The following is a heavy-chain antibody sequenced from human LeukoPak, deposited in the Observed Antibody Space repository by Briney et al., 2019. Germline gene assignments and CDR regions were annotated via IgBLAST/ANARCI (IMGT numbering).Heavy chain of an antibody. D-gene: IGHD2-15*01. CDR3: ARVYCSGGSCPDY. Sequence: GGSLRLSCAASGFTFSSYSMNWVRQAPGKGLEWVSSISSSSSYIYYADSVKGRFTISRDNAKNSLYLQMNRLRAEDTAVYYCARVYCSGGSCPDYWGQGTLVTVSS. CDR2: ISSSSSYI. V-gene: IGHV3-21*01. CDR1: GFTFSSYS. J-gene: IGHJ4*02.